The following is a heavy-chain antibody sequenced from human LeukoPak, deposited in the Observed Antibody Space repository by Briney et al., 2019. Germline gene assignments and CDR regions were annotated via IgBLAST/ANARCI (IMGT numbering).Heavy chain of an antibody. CDR3: AKPISGGLAVTADWFHP. Sequence: PGGCLRLSCEASGFAFSVYAMSWLRQPPGKGLEWVSTINANSGTTSYAASVRGRFTIYRDNPKNALYLQLTTLRADDTATYYCAKPISGGLAVTADWFHPWGQATV. CDR1: GFAFSVYA. D-gene: IGHD6-19*01. V-gene: IGHV3-23*01. J-gene: IGHJ5*01. CDR2: INANSGTT.